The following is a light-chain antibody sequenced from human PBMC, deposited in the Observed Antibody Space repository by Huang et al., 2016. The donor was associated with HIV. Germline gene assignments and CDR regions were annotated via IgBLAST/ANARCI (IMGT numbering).Light chain of an antibody. CDR1: QDIDDD. J-gene: IGKJ2*01. Sequence: ETTLTQSPALMSATPGDKVNIACKASQDIDDDMKWHQQKPGEAALFIIQAAPTLFPGISPRFSGIGYVTDFTLTINNIESEDGAYYFCLQHDDFPLTFGQGTKLEIK. CDR3: LQHDDFPLT. V-gene: IGKV5-2*01. CDR2: AAP.